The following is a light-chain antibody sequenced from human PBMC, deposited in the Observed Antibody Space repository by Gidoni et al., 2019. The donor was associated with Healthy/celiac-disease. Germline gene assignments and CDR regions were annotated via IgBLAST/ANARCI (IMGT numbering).Light chain of an antibody. CDR2: AAS. CDR1: QSISSY. J-gene: IGKJ3*01. Sequence: DIQLTQSPSSLSASVGDRVTITCRASQSISSYLNWYQQKPGKAPKLLIYAASSLQSGVPSRFSVSGSGTDFTITISSLQPEDFATYYCQQSYSTPFFGPGTKVDIK. CDR3: QQSYSTPF. V-gene: IGKV1-39*01.